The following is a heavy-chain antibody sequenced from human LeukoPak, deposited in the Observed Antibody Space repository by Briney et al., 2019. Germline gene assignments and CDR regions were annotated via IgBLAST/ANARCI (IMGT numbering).Heavy chain of an antibody. CDR3: GKDMKYSSRWLDY. CDR1: GFTFEDYA. J-gene: IGHJ4*02. D-gene: IGHD6-13*01. Sequence: GRSLRLSCAASGFTFEDYAMHWVRRAPGKGLEWVSGISWNSNSIGYADSVKGRFTISRDNAKNSLYLQMNSLRAEDTALYYCGKDMKYSSRWLDYWGQGTLVTVSS. CDR2: ISWNSNSI. V-gene: IGHV3-9*01.